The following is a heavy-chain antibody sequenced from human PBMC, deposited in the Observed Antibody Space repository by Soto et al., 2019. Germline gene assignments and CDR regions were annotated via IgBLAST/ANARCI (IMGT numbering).Heavy chain of an antibody. J-gene: IGHJ3*02. CDR3: AKLYSSGHDAFDI. CDR2: ISYDGSNK. V-gene: IGHV3-30*18. CDR1: GFTFSSYG. Sequence: GGSLRLSCAASGFTFSSYGMHWVRQAPGKGLEWVAVISYDGSNKYYADSVKGRFTISRDNSKNTLYLQMNSLRAEDTAVYYCAKLYSSGHDAFDIWGQVTMVTVSS. D-gene: IGHD6-19*01.